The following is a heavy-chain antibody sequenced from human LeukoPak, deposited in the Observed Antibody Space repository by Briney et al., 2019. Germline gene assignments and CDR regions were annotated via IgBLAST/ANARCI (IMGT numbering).Heavy chain of an antibody. V-gene: IGHV6-1*01. CDR2: TYYRSKWYT. CDR1: GDSVSSNSVA. D-gene: IGHD6-13*01. Sequence: SQTLSLTCAISGDSVSSNSVAWNWIRQSPSRGLEWLGRTYYRSKWYTDYAESVKSRITINPDTSKNQFSPQLNSVTPEDTAVYYCARIKQQLADYWGQGTLVTVSS. CDR3: ARIKQQLADY. J-gene: IGHJ4*02.